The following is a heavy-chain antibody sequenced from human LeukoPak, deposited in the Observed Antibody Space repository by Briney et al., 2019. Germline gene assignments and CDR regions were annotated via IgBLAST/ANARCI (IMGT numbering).Heavy chain of an antibody. Sequence: SETLPLTCTVSGGSLSSNSYYWGWIRQAPGKGLEWIGSMYYSGSTYYNQSLKSRVTISVDTSKNHFSLKLTSVTAADTAVYYCARHYYDSSGYYPWYFDYWGQGTLVTVSS. CDR3: ARHYYDSSGYYPWYFDY. D-gene: IGHD3-22*01. V-gene: IGHV4-39*01. CDR2: MYYSGST. J-gene: IGHJ4*02. CDR1: GGSLSSNSYY.